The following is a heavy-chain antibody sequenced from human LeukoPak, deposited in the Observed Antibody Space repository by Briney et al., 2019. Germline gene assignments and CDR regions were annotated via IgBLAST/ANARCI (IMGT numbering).Heavy chain of an antibody. CDR1: GGSISSGSYY. J-gene: IGHJ1*01. D-gene: IGHD2-21*01. CDR2: ISYRGSS. CDR3: ARGLSLLGSEEGLPLGY. Sequence: SETLSLTCTVSGGSISSGSYYWSWIRQPPGGGLEWIGYISYRGSSNYNPSLKGRVTFSVDTSKNQISLRMISVTASDTAVYYCARGLSLLGSEEGLPLGYWGQGSLVTVSS. V-gene: IGHV4-61*01.